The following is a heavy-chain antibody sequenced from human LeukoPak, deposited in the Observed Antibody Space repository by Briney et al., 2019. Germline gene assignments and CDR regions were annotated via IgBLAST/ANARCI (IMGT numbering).Heavy chain of an antibody. CDR1: GFTFSSYA. Sequence: GGSLRLSCAASGFTFSSYAMHWVRQAPGKGLEWVAVISYDGSNKYYADSVKGRFTISRDNSKNTLYLQMNSLRAEDTAVYYCARDWSAVAVLYYFDYWGQGTLVTVSS. D-gene: IGHD6-19*01. J-gene: IGHJ4*02. CDR3: ARDWSAVAVLYYFDY. V-gene: IGHV3-30-3*01. CDR2: ISYDGSNK.